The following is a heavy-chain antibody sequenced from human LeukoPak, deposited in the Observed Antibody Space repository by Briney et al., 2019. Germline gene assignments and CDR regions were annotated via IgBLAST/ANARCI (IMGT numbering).Heavy chain of an antibody. CDR2: ISYDGSNK. Sequence: GRSLRLSCAASGFTFSSYGMHWVRQAPGKGLEWVAVISYDGSNKYYADSVKGRFTISRDNSKNTLYLQMNSLRAEDTAVYYCAKDRHYYYDSSGYRNWFDPWGQGTLVTVSS. CDR3: AKDRHYYYDSSGYRNWFDP. D-gene: IGHD3-22*01. CDR1: GFTFSSYG. J-gene: IGHJ5*02. V-gene: IGHV3-30*18.